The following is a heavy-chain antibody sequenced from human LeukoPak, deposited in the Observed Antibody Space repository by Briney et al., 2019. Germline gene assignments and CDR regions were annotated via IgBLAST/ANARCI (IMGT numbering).Heavy chain of an antibody. CDR3: ARDEVTAMGDNFDY. J-gene: IGHJ4*02. CDR2: IKQDGSEK. Sequence: GGSLRLSCAASGFTFSSYEMNWVRQAPGKGLEWVANIKQDGSEKYYVDSVKGRFTISRDNAKNSLYLQMNSLRAEDTAVYYCARDEVTAMGDNFDYWGQGTLVTVSS. V-gene: IGHV3-7*01. D-gene: IGHD5-18*01. CDR1: GFTFSSYE.